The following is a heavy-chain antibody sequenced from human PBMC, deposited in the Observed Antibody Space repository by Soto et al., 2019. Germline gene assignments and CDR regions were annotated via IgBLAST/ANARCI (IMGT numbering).Heavy chain of an antibody. D-gene: IGHD6-13*01. V-gene: IGHV5-51*01. CDR3: ARQGGSSWSHNWFDT. CDR2: IYPGDSET. CDR1: GYSFTNYW. Sequence: GESLKISCKGSGYSFTNYWIGCVRQMPGKGLEGMGIIYPGDSETKYSPSFQGQVTISGDKSISTAYLQWSSLKASDTAMYYCARQGGSSWSHNWFDTWGQGTPVTVSS. J-gene: IGHJ5*02.